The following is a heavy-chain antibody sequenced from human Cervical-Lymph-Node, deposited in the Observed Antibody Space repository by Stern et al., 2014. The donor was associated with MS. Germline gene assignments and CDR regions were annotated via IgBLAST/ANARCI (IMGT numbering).Heavy chain of an antibody. Sequence: VQLVESGGGVVQPGRSLRLSCAASGFTFSSYGMHWVRQAPGQGLGWVAVISYDGSNKYYADSVKGRFTISRDNSKNTLYLQMNSLRAEDTAVYYCAKDRHSSSSGYVDYWGQGTLVTVSS. J-gene: IGHJ4*02. D-gene: IGHD6-6*01. CDR3: AKDRHSSSSGYVDY. CDR1: GFTFSSYG. V-gene: IGHV3-30*18. CDR2: ISYDGSNK.